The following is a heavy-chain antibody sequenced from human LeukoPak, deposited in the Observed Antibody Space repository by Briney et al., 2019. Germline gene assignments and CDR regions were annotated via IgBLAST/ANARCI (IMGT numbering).Heavy chain of an antibody. V-gene: IGHV1-46*01. CDR2: INPSGGST. D-gene: IGHD3-3*01. J-gene: IGHJ6*02. CDR1: GYTFTSYY. CDR3: ARDDYDFWSGYRTYYYYHGMDV. Sequence: ASVKVSCKASGYTFTSYYVHWVRQAPGQGLEWMGIINPSGGSTSYAQKFQGRVTMTRDTSTSTVYMELSSLRSEDTAVYYCARDDYDFWSGYRTYYYYHGMDVWGQGTTVTVSS.